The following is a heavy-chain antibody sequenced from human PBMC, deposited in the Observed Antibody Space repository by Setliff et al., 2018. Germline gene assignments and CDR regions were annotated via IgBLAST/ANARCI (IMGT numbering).Heavy chain of an antibody. J-gene: IGHJ6*02. Sequence: SETLSLTCTVSGGSVGGGSYYWSWIRQPAGKGLEWIGLIQNTGNTNYNPSLQSRVSMSVDTSKNQIALNLKSVTAADTAVYYCARDRTAYSYGLDVWGQGTTVTVSS. CDR3: ARDRTAYSYGLDV. D-gene: IGHD5-18*01. CDR1: GGSVGGGSYY. CDR2: IQNTGNT. V-gene: IGHV4-61*10.